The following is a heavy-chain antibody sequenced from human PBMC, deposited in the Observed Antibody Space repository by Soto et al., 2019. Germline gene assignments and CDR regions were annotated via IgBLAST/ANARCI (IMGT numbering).Heavy chain of an antibody. V-gene: IGHV4-31*03. D-gene: IGHD4-17*01. CDR2: IYYSGST. CDR3: ARGGQMTTVWFDP. J-gene: IGHJ5*02. CDR1: GGSISSGGYY. Sequence: SETLSLTCTVSGGSISSGGYYWSWIRQHPGKGLEWIGYIYYSGSTYYNPSLKSRVTISVDTSKNQFSLKLSSVTAADTAVYYCARGGQMTTVWFDPWGQGTLVTVSS.